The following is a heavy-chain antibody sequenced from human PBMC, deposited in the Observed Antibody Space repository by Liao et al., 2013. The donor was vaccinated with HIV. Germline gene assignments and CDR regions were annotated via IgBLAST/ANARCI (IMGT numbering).Heavy chain of an antibody. Sequence: QVQLQESGPGLVKPSETLSLTCTVSGGSISSYYWSWIRQPAGKGLEWIGHVYTSGSTNYNPSLKSRVTMSVDTSKNQFSLKLTSVTAADTAVYYCARGWRALSGSYYFDYWGRGNPWSPSPQ. D-gene: IGHD1-26*01. CDR2: VYTSGST. V-gene: IGHV4-4*07. CDR3: ARGWRALSGSYYFDY. CDR1: GGSISSYY. J-gene: IGHJ4*02.